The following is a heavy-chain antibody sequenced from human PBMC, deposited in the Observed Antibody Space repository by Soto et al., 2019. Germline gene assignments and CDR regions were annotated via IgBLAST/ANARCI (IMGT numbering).Heavy chain of an antibody. CDR1: GYTFTSYG. V-gene: IGHV1-18*01. D-gene: IGHD6-13*01. Sequence: QVPLVQSGGEVKKPGASVKVSCEASGYTFTSYGITWVRQAPGQGLEWMGWICPYSGDTNYAQSLQGRVIMTTDTSTGTAHMELRSLRSDDTAVYFCARDVGEYSSSQSYYFDYWGQGTLVTVSS. J-gene: IGHJ4*02. CDR3: ARDVGEYSSSQSYYFDY. CDR2: ICPYSGDT.